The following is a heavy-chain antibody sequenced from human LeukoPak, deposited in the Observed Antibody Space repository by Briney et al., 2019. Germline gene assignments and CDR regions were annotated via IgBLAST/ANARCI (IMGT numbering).Heavy chain of an antibody. V-gene: IGHV4-39*01. J-gene: IGHJ5*02. CDR2: ISYSGST. D-gene: IGHD3-3*01. CDR3: ARLRFLEWLNWFDP. Sequence: SETLSLTCTVSGGSPSSSSYYWGWIRQPPGKGLEWFGSISYSGSTYYNPSLKSRVPLSVDTSKNQFSLKLSSVAAADTAVYYCARLRFLEWLNWFDPWGQGTLVTVFS. CDR1: GGSPSSSSYY.